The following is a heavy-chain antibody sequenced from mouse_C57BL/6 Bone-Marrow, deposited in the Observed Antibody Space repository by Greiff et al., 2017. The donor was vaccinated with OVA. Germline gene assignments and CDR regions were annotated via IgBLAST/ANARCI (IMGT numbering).Heavy chain of an antibody. CDR1: GFTFSSYA. V-gene: IGHV5-4*03. CDR3: ALWLRRRGYAMDY. CDR2: ISDGGSYT. D-gene: IGHD2-2*01. J-gene: IGHJ4*01. Sequence: EVKLMESGGGLVKPGGSLKLSCAASGFTFSSYAMSWVRQTPEKRLEWVATISDGGSYTYYPANVKGRFTISRDNAKNNLYLQMSHLKSEDTAMYYCALWLRRRGYAMDYWGQGTSVTVSS.